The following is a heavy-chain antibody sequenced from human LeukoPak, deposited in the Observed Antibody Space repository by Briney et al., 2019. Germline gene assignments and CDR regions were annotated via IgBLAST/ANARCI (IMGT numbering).Heavy chain of an antibody. Sequence: PSETLSLTCTVSGDSISGYYWAWIRQPAGKGLEWIGHIYAPGSSNYSPSFKSRVTMSIDMSNNQFSLRLNSVTAADTDMYYCARDLEDFDSPANDYWGQGTHVIVSP. D-gene: IGHD2-15*01. CDR1: GDSISGYY. V-gene: IGHV4-4*07. CDR2: IYAPGSS. J-gene: IGHJ4*02. CDR3: ARDLEDFDSPANDY.